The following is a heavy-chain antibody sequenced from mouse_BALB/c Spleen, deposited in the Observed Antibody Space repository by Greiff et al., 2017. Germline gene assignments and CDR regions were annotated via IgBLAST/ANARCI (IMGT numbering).Heavy chain of an antibody. V-gene: IGHV1S81*02. CDR1: GYTFTSYW. J-gene: IGHJ4*01. CDR2: INPSNGRT. Sequence: QVQLKQPGAELVKPGASVKLSCKASGYTFTSYWMHWVKQRPGQGLEWIGEINPSNGRTNYNEKFKSKATLTVDKSSSTAYMQLSSLTSEDSAVYYCARKGGYYAMDYWGQGTSVTVSS. CDR3: ARKGGYYAMDY.